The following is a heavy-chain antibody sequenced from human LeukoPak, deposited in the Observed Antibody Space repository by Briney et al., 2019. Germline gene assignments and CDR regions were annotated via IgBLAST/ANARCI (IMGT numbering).Heavy chain of an antibody. J-gene: IGHJ4*02. CDR2: IYYSGST. CDR1: DGSISSYY. V-gene: IGHV4-59*01. D-gene: IGHD3-10*01. Sequence: SETLSLTCTVSDGSISSYYWSWIRRPPGKGLEWIGYIYYSGSTNYNPSLKSRVTISLDTSKNQFSLKLSSVTAADTAVYYCARSELLWFGGVNSGFDYWGQGTLVTVSS. CDR3: ARSELLWFGGVNSGFDY.